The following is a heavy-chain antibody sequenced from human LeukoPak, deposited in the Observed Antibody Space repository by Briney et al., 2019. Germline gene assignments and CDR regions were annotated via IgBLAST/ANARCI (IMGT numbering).Heavy chain of an antibody. V-gene: IGHV3-7*01. CDR1: GFTFSSYW. J-gene: IGHJ3*02. D-gene: IGHD6-19*01. Sequence: GGSLRLSCAASGFTFSSYWMSWVRQAPGKGLEWVANIKQDGREKYYVDSVKGRFTISRDNAKNSLYLQMNSLRAEDTAVYYCASCIAVAGTNAFDIWGQGTMVTVSS. CDR3: ASCIAVAGTNAFDI. CDR2: IKQDGREK.